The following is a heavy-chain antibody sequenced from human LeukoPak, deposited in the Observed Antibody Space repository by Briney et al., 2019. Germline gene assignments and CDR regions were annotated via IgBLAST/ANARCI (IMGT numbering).Heavy chain of an antibody. CDR2: INPNSGGT. CDR1: GYTFTGYY. CDR3: ATYSSSWYCFDY. D-gene: IGHD6-13*01. Sequence: ASVNVSCKASGYTFTGYYMHWVRQAPGQGLEWMGWINPNSGGTNYAQKFQGWVTMTRDTSISTAYMELSRLRSDDTAVYYCATYSSSWYCFDYWGQGTLVTVSS. J-gene: IGHJ4*02. V-gene: IGHV1-2*04.